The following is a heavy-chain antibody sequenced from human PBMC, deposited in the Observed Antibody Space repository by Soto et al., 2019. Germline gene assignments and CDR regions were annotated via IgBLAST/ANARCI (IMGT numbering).Heavy chain of an antibody. CDR3: AKADYGDYSAYYYYYYGMDV. V-gene: IGHV3-30*18. CDR2: ISYDGSNK. J-gene: IGHJ6*02. Sequence: GGSLRLSCAASGFTFSSYGMHWVRQAPGKGLEWVEVISYDGSNKYYADSVKGRFTISRDNSKNTLYLQMNSLRAEDTAVYYCAKADYGDYSAYYYYYYGMDVWGQGTTVTVSS. CDR1: GFTFSSYG. D-gene: IGHD4-17*01.